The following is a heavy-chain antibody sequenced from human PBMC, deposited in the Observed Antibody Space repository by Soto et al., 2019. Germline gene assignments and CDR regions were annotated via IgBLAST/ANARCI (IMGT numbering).Heavy chain of an antibody. D-gene: IGHD6-19*01. CDR1: GFIFSSHT. Sequence: QVRLVESGGGMVQPGGSLRLSCAVSGFIFSSHTMHWVRQAPGKGLEWVALVSFDGDKQYYAHSVRGRFTISRDFSKNTLYLQMDSLRTDDTAVYICAKGTVAGTYYYYAVDVWGNGTTVTVSS. CDR3: AKGTVAGTYYYYAVDV. J-gene: IGHJ6*04. CDR2: VSFDGDKQ. V-gene: IGHV3-30-3*01.